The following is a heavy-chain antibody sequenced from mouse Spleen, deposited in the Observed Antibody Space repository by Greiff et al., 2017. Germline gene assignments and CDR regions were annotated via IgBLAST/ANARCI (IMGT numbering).Heavy chain of an antibody. CDR1: GYTFTSYW. D-gene: IGHD4-1*01. CDR2: IHPNSGST. V-gene: IGHV1-64*01. J-gene: IGHJ4*01. Sequence: QVQLQQPGAELVKPGASVKLSCKASGYTFTSYWMHWVKQRPGQGLEWIGMIHPNSGSTNNNEKFKSKATLTEDKSSSTAYMQRSSLTSEDSAVYYCARLGAMDYWGHGASGTVSS. CDR3: ARLGAMDY.